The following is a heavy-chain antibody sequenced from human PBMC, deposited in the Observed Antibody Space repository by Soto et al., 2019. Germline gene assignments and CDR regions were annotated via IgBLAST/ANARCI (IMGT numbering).Heavy chain of an antibody. D-gene: IGHD3-22*01. J-gene: IGHJ4*02. CDR1: GGTFSSYA. CDR3: ARGDLHDSSGYYQLDY. CDR2: IIPIFGKT. Sequence: QVQLVQSGAEVKKPGSSVKVSCKASGGTFSSYAISWVRQAPGQGLEWIGGIIPIFGKTNYAQKFQGRVTITADESTSTAYMELSSLRYEDTAVYYCARGDLHDSSGYYQLDYWGQGTLVTVSS. V-gene: IGHV1-69*01.